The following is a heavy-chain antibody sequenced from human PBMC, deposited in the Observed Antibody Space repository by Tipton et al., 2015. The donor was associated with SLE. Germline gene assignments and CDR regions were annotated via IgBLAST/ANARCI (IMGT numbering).Heavy chain of an antibody. V-gene: IGHV1-18*01. CDR1: GYSFTTYG. Sequence: QLVQSGAEVKKPGASVKVSCKASGYSFTTYGITWVRQAPGQGLEWMGWIAAYSGHTDYAQKFQGRVIMTRDTSASTAYMELRSLRSEDTAIYYCARWHGVYPFDSWGQGTLVTVSS. CDR2: IAAYSGHT. D-gene: IGHD4-17*01. J-gene: IGHJ4*02. CDR3: ARWHGVYPFDS.